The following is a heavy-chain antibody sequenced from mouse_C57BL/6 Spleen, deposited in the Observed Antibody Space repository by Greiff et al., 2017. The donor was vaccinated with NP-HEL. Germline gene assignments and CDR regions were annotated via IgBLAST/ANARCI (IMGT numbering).Heavy chain of an antibody. Sequence: ESGPGILQPSQTLSLTCSFSGFSLSTFGMGVGWIRQPSGKGLEWLAHIWWDDDKYYNTALKSRLTISKDTSKNHVFLKISKVDTADTATYYCARGRFYYYGSSPYWYFDVWGTGTTVTVSS. D-gene: IGHD1-1*01. CDR2: IWWDDDK. J-gene: IGHJ1*03. CDR1: GFSLSTFGMG. V-gene: IGHV8-8*01. CDR3: ARGRFYYYGSSPYWYFDV.